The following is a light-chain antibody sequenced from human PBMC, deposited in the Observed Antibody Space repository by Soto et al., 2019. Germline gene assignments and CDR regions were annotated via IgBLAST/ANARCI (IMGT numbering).Light chain of an antibody. Sequence: QSVLTQLPSASGSPGQSVTISCTGTSSDVGAYNFVSWYQQYPGKAPRLLIYELTKRPSGVPDRFSGSRSGNTASLTVSGLQAEDDADYYCSSYTSNNTPHVVFGGGTKLTVL. J-gene: IGLJ2*01. CDR3: SSYTSNNTPHVV. CDR1: SSDVGAYNF. CDR2: ELT. V-gene: IGLV2-8*01.